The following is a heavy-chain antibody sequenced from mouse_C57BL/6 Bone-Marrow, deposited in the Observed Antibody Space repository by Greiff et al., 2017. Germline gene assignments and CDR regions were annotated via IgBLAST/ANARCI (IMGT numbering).Heavy chain of an antibody. CDR2: IYPGDGDT. CDR1: GYAFSSSW. D-gene: IGHD1-1*01. Sequence: VKLMESGPELVKPGASVKISCKASGYAFSSSWMNWVKQRPGKGLEWIGRIYPGDGDTNYNGKFKGKATLTADKSSSTAYMPLSSLTSEDSAVYFCARSHGSSYWYFDVWGTGTTVTVSS. J-gene: IGHJ1*03. V-gene: IGHV1-82*01. CDR3: ARSHGSSYWYFDV.